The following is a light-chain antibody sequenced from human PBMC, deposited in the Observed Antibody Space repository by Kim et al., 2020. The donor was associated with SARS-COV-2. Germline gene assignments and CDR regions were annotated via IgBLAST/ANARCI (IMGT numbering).Light chain of an antibody. V-gene: IGLV1-44*01. CDR2: SND. CDR1: RPNFERNS. CDR3: AAWDDSLNVV. Sequence: PVQRVTISCAGSRPNFERNSVNWYQQFPGTAPKILIYSNDQRSSGVPDRFSGSKSGTAASLAITEPRSEDEAEYFCAAWDDSLNVVFGGGTQLTVL. J-gene: IGLJ2*01.